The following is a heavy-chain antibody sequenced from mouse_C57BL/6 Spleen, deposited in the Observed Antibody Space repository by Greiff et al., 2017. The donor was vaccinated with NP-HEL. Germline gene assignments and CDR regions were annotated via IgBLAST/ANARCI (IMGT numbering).Heavy chain of an antibody. V-gene: IGHV5-6*01. CDR1: GFTFSSYG. Sequence: EVQLVESGGDLVKPGGSLKLSCAASGFTFSSYGMSWVRQTPDKRLEWVATISSGGSYTYYPDSVKGRYTISRDNAKNTLYLQMSSLKSEDTAMYYCARTSLRGDAMDYWGQGTSVTVSS. D-gene: IGHD2-12*01. CDR3: ARTSLRGDAMDY. CDR2: ISSGGSYT. J-gene: IGHJ4*01.